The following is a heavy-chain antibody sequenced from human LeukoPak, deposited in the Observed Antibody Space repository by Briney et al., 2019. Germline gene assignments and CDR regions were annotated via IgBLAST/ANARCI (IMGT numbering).Heavy chain of an antibody. Sequence: PSETLSLTRAVYGGSFSGYYWSWIRQPPGKGLEWIGEINHSGSTNYNPSLKSRVTISVDTSKNQSSLKLSSVTAADTAVYYCASGTTYYYYMDVWGKGTTVTVSS. D-gene: IGHD1-14*01. CDR3: ASGTTYYYYMDV. CDR1: GGSFSGYY. V-gene: IGHV4-34*01. J-gene: IGHJ6*03. CDR2: INHSGST.